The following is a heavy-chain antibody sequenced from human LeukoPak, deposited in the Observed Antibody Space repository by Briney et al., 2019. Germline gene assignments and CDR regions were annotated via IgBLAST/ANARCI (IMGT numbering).Heavy chain of an antibody. CDR2: ISTSSNYI. V-gene: IGHV3-21*01. J-gene: IGHJ4*02. CDR1: GFTFSSYT. CDR3: ASSGYYDY. D-gene: IGHD3-22*01. Sequence: GGSLRLSCAASGFTFSSYTMNWVRQAPGKGLEWVSFISTSSNYIYYADSVKGRFTISRDNAKNSLYLQMNSLRAEDTAVYYCASSGYYDYWGQGTLVTVSS.